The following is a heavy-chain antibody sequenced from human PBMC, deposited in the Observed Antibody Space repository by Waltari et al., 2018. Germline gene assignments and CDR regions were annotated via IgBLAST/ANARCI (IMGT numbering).Heavy chain of an antibody. D-gene: IGHD2-2*01. CDR1: GYTFSSYG. CDR3: ASSSFCSSTTCYLGY. Sequence: QVRLVQSAAEVKKPGASVKVSCKASGYTFSSYGISCVRQAPGQGLEWMGWIGAYNGNTDYAQKFRGRVTLTTDRSTNTAYMELRSLRSDDTAFYYCASSSFCSSTTCYLGYWGQGTLVTVSS. CDR2: IGAYNGNT. V-gene: IGHV1-18*01. J-gene: IGHJ4*02.